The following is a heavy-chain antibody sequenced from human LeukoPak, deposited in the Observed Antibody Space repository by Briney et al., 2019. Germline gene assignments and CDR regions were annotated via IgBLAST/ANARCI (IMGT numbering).Heavy chain of an antibody. J-gene: IGHJ5*02. V-gene: IGHV3-20*04. D-gene: IGHD7-27*01. Sequence: PGGSLRLSCAASGFTFDDYGMSWVRQAPGKGLEWVSGINWNGGSTGYADSVKGRFTISRDNAKNSLYLQMNSLRAEDTALYYGAEVNWGPGKNGFAPGGRETLVTVSS. CDR2: INWNGGST. CDR3: AEVNWGPGKNGFAP. CDR1: GFTFDDYG.